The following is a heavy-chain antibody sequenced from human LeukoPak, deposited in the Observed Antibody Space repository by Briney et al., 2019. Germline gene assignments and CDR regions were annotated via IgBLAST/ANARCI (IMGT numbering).Heavy chain of an antibody. D-gene: IGHD3-3*01. CDR3: ARVRYDFWSGYYSGVDY. CDR2: FIPIFGTA. V-gene: IGHV1-69*05. CDR1: GGTFSSYA. J-gene: IGHJ4*02. Sequence: GASVKVSCKASGGTFSSYAISWVRQAPGQGLEWMGGFIPIFGTANYAQKFQGRVTITTDESTSTAYMELSSLRSEDTAVYYCARVRYDFWSGYYSGVDYWGQGTLVTVSS.